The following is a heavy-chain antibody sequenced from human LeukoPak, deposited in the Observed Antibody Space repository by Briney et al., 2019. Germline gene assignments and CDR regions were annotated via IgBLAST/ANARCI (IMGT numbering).Heavy chain of an antibody. D-gene: IGHD2-21*02. Sequence: ASVKVSCKASGYTFTNYHINWVRQASGQGLEWMTWINPDTGDKGYARKFQDRVTITTDTSISTAYMELSSLNSEDTAVYFCARTTSMTASGYDYWGQGTLVTVSS. CDR2: INPDTGDK. CDR3: ARTTSMTASGYDY. J-gene: IGHJ4*02. V-gene: IGHV1-8*03. CDR1: GYTFTNYH.